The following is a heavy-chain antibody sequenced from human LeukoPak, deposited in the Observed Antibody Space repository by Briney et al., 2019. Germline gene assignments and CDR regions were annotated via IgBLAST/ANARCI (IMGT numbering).Heavy chain of an antibody. Sequence: SQTLSLTCTVSAPSITDNHWSWVRQPPRKEMEWSGNIYASGSTNYKPSLSTRVTISVDTSTNQFALKLSSVTAADTAVYYCARGDSSSWSTVDYWGQGTLVTVSS. V-gene: IGHV4-4*09. CDR2: IYASGST. CDR3: ARGDSSSWSTVDY. J-gene: IGHJ4*02. D-gene: IGHD6-13*01. CDR1: APSITDNH.